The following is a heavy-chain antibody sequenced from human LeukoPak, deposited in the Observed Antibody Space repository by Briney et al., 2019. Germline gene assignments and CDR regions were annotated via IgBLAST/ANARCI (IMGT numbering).Heavy chain of an antibody. Sequence: SVKVSCKASGGTFSSYAISWVRQAPEQGLEWMGGIIPIFGTANYAQKFQGRVTITADESTSTAYMELSSLRSEDTAVYYCASLSSYDSSGYRDYWGQGTLVTVSS. CDR2: IIPIFGTA. J-gene: IGHJ4*02. D-gene: IGHD3-22*01. CDR3: ASLSSYDSSGYRDY. CDR1: GGTFSSYA. V-gene: IGHV1-69*13.